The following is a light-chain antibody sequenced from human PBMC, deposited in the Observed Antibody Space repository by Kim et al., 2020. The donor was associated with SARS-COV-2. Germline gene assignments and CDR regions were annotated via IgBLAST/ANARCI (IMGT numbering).Light chain of an antibody. J-gene: IGKJ2*01. V-gene: IGKV1-5*03. Sequence: ASVGDRVTITCRASQSISSWLAWYQQKPGKAPKLLIYKASSLESGVPSRFSGSGSGTEFTLTIISLQPDDFATYYCQQYNSYSRYTFGQGTKLEI. CDR1: QSISSW. CDR3: QQYNSYSRYT. CDR2: KAS.